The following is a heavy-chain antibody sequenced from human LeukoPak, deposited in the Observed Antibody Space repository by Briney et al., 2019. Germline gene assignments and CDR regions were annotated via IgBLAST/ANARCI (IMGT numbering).Heavy chain of an antibody. V-gene: IGHV1-18*01. Sequence: GASVKVSCKASGYTFTSYGISWVRQAPGQGLEWMGWISAYNGNANYAQKLQGRVTMTTDTSTSTAYMELRSLRSDDTAVYYCARWGSGSYYKYHYYYGMDVWGQGTTVTVSS. J-gene: IGHJ6*02. CDR3: ARWGSGSYYKYHYYYGMDV. CDR1: GYTFTSYG. CDR2: ISAYNGNA. D-gene: IGHD3-10*01.